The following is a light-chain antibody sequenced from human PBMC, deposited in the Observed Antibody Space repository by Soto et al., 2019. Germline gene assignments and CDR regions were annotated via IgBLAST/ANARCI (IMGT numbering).Light chain of an antibody. J-gene: IGKJ5*01. Sequence: EIVMTQSPATLSVSPGERSTLSCMAIKGVSRNLAWYQQKPCQAPRLLIYDPSNRATGIPARFSGSGSGTDFTLTISSLEHEDFAAYYCQQRSNWHPITFGQGTRLEIK. V-gene: IGKV3D-11*01. CDR1: KGVSRN. CDR2: DPS. CDR3: QQRSNWHPIT.